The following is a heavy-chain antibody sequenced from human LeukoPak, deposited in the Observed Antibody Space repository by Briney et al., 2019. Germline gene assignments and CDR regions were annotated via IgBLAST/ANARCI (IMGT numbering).Heavy chain of an antibody. V-gene: IGHV3-21*01. CDR2: ISTSSRYI. J-gene: IGHJ5*02. D-gene: IGHD2-2*01. CDR3: ARADCSGSTCYLRRSWFDP. CDR1: GFTLSTFD. Sequence: GGSLRLSCAASGFTLSTFDMNWVRQAPGKGLEWVSSISTSSRYIYYRDSVKGRFTISRDDAKNSLYLQMNSLRVEDTAVYYCARADCSGSTCYLRRSWFDPWGQGTLVTVST.